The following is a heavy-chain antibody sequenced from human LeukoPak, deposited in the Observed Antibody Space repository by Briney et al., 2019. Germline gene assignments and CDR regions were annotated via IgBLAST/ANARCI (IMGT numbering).Heavy chain of an antibody. Sequence: QAGGSLRLSCAASGFTVSSNHMSWVRQAPGKGLEWVSLIYSSGSIYYADSVKGRFTISRDNSKNTLYLQMNSLRAEDTAVYYCAKDPMVIAVAWGQGTLVTVSS. CDR2: IYSSGSI. D-gene: IGHD6-19*01. V-gene: IGHV3-66*01. CDR1: GFTVSSNH. CDR3: AKDPMVIAVA. J-gene: IGHJ5*02.